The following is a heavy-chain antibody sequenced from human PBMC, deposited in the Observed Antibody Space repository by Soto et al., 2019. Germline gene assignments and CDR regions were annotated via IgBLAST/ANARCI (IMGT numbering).Heavy chain of an antibody. CDR2: ISYDGSNK. J-gene: IGHJ4*02. CDR3: ARKGIAAAGFDY. Sequence: QVQLVESGGGVVQPGRSLRLSCAASGFTFSSYAMHWVRQAPGKGLEWVAVISYDGSNKYYADSVKGRFTISRDNSKNTLYLKMNSLRAGDTAVYYCARKGIAAAGFDYWGQGTLVTVSS. V-gene: IGHV3-30-3*01. D-gene: IGHD6-13*01. CDR1: GFTFSSYA.